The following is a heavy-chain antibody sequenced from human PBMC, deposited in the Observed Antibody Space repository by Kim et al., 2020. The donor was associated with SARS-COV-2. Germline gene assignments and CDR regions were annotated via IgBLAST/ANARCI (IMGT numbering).Heavy chain of an antibody. CDR2: T. J-gene: IGHJ3*02. Sequence: TKDNPHRESRVTMSVEPSKNQFSLKRSSVTAADTAVYYCATLTRSDAFDIWGQGTLVTVSS. CDR3: ATLTRSDAFDI. V-gene: IGHV4-4*07. D-gene: IGHD3-16*01.